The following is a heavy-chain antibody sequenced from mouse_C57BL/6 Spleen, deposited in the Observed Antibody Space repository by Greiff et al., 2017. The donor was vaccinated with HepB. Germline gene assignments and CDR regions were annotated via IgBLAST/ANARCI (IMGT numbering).Heavy chain of an antibody. CDR3: ARRYDYEAWFAY. CDR1: GYTFTSYW. CDR2: IDPSDSYT. D-gene: IGHD2-4*01. Sequence: QVQLQQSGAELVKPGASVKLSCKASGYTFTSYWMQWVKQRPGQGLEWIGEIDPSDSYTNYNQKFKGKATLTVDTSSSTAYMQLSSLTSEDSAVYYCARRYDYEAWFAYWGQGTLVTVSA. V-gene: IGHV1-50*01. J-gene: IGHJ3*01.